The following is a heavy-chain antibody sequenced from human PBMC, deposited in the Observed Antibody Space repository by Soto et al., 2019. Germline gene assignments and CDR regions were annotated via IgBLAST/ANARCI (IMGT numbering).Heavy chain of an antibody. CDR3: ARENRDIVVVPAAIRPYYYGMDV. D-gene: IGHD2-2*01. CDR2: ISSSSSTI. Sequence: EVQLVECGGGLVQPGGSLRLSCAASGFTFSSYSMNWVRQAPGKGLEWVSYISSSSSTIYYADSVKGRFTISRDNAKNSLYLQMNSLRDEDTAVYYCARENRDIVVVPAAIRPYYYGMDVWGQGTTVTVSS. V-gene: IGHV3-48*02. J-gene: IGHJ6*02. CDR1: GFTFSSYS.